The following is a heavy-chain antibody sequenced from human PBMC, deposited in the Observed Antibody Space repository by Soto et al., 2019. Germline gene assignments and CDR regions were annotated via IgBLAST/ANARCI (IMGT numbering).Heavy chain of an antibody. Sequence: VHLVQSGAEVKKPGASVKVSCKSSGYAFTTYGITWVRQAPGQGREWMGWISAHNGNTNYAQKLQGRVTVTRDTSTSTAYMELRSLRSDDTAVYYCARGRYGDYWGQGALVTVSS. J-gene: IGHJ4*02. D-gene: IGHD1-1*01. CDR3: ARGRYGDY. CDR1: GYAFTTYG. CDR2: ISAHNGNT. V-gene: IGHV1-18*01.